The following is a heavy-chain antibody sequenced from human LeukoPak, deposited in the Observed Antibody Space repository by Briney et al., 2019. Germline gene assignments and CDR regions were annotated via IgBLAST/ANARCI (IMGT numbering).Heavy chain of an antibody. V-gene: IGHV4-38-2*02. CDR3: ARDHLANLASRLFDP. Sequence: PSETLSLTCTVSGYSISSDYYWGWIRQPPGKGLEWIGSIHHSGRTYYNPSLKSRVTISVDTSKNQFSLKLSSVTAADTAVYYCARDHLANLASRLFDPWGQGTLVTVSS. D-gene: IGHD3-3*01. CDR2: IHHSGRT. CDR1: GYSISSDYY. J-gene: IGHJ5*02.